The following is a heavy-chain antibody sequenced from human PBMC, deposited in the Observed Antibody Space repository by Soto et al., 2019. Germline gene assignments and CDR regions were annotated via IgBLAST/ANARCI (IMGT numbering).Heavy chain of an antibody. V-gene: IGHV5-10-1*01. CDR2: IDPSDSYT. CDR3: ATQGTYYGMDV. Sequence: GESLKISCQGSGYSFTSYWISWVRQMPGKGLEWMGRIDPSDSYTNYIPSFQGHVTISADKSISTAYLQWSSLKASDTAMYYCATQGTYYGMDVWGQGTTVTVSS. CDR1: GYSFTSYW. J-gene: IGHJ6*02. D-gene: IGHD3-10*01.